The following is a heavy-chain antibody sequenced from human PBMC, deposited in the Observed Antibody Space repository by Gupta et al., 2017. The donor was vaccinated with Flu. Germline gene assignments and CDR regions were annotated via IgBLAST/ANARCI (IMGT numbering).Heavy chain of an antibody. CDR1: GGSISSNY. CDR2: IYYSGTT. J-gene: IGHJ4*02. V-gene: IGHV4-59*01. CDR3: ARGPESGFDGFDY. D-gene: IGHD5-12*01. Sequence: QVQLQESGPGLVKPSETLSPLCSVSGGSISSNYWSWIRQPPGKGLEWIGYIYYSGTTRYSSSLKGRVTISVDRSKNQFSLKLRSLSAADTAVYYCARGPESGFDGFDYWGQGNLVTVSS.